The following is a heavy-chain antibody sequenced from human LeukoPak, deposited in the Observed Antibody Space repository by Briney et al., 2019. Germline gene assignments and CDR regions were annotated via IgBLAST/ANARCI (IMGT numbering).Heavy chain of an antibody. J-gene: IGHJ6*02. CDR3: AKDLRFCGSTSCYYSSMDV. D-gene: IGHD2-2*01. Sequence: PGGSLRLSCVASGFTFSSHGMSWVRQAPGTGLEWVSGISGSTGRTYYADSVKGRFTISRDYSKNTLFLQMNSLRAEDTAKYYCAKDLRFCGSTSCYYSSMDVWGQGTTVTVSS. CDR1: GFTFSSHG. CDR2: ISGSTGRT. V-gene: IGHV3-23*01.